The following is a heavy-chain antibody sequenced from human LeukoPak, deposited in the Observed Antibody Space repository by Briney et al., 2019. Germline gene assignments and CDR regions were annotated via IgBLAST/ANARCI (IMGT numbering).Heavy chain of an antibody. V-gene: IGHV4-4*02. J-gene: IGHJ5*02. Sequence: PSETLSLTCAGSGVSISSRNWWSWVRQPPGEGLEWIGEFYHSGSTNCNPSLKSRVTISVDKSKNQFSLKLYSVTAADTAVYYCARNGGDSGWGNWFDPWGQGTLVTVSS. CDR3: ARNGGDSGWGNWFDP. CDR2: FYHSGST. CDR1: GVSISSRNW. D-gene: IGHD6-19*01.